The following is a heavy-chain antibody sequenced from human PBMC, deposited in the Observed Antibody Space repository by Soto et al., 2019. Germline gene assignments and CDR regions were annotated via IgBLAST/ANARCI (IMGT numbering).Heavy chain of an antibody. Sequence: SQTLSLTCAISGDSVSSNSAAWNWIRQSPSRGLEWLGRTYYRSKWYNDYAVSVKSRITINPDTSKNQFSLQLNSVTPEDTAVYYCARSYSSSWFLTPSWSFELWGRGTLVTVSS. J-gene: IGHJ2*01. CDR3: ARSYSSSWFLTPSWSFEL. CDR1: GDSVSSNSAA. D-gene: IGHD6-13*01. V-gene: IGHV6-1*01. CDR2: TYYRSKWYN.